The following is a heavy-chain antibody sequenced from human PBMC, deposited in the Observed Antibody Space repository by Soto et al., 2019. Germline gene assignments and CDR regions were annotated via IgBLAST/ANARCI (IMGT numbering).Heavy chain of an antibody. V-gene: IGHV4-34*01. D-gene: IGHD3-22*01. CDR1: VGSFSVYY. CDR3: ARGSMIVVVTRIDY. J-gene: IGHJ4*02. CDR2: INHSGST. Sequence: SEILSVTCVFYVGSFSVYYWSWIRQPPGKGLEWIGEINHSGSTNYNPSLKSRVTISVDTSKNQFSLKLSSVTAADTAVYYCARGSMIVVVTRIDYWGQGTLVTVSS.